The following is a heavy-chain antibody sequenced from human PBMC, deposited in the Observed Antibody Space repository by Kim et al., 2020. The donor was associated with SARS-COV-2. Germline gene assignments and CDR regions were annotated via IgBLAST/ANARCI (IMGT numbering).Heavy chain of an antibody. J-gene: IGHJ4*02. CDR3: ARGGQGNFDY. V-gene: IGHV1-46*01. CDR2: ST. D-gene: IGHD3-10*01. Sequence: STSYAHKCQGRVTMTRDTSTSTGYMELSSLRSEDTAVYYCARGGQGNFDYWGQGTLVTVSS.